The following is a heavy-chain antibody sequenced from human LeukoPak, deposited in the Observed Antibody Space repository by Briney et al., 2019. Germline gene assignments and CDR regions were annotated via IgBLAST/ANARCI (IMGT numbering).Heavy chain of an antibody. D-gene: IGHD4-17*01. V-gene: IGHV3-21*06. CDR1: GFTFSSYD. Sequence: GGSLRLSCAASGFTFSSYDMNWVRQAPGKGLEWVSSISTSSSYIDYADSVQGRFTISRDNAENSLYLQMNSLRAEDTAVYYCARDPISRGYGDYPPPHDYWGQGTLVTVSS. J-gene: IGHJ4*02. CDR2: ISTSSSYI. CDR3: ARDPISRGYGDYPPPHDY.